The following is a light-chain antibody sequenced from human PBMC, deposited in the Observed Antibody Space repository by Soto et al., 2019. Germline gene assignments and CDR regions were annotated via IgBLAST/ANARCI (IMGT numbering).Light chain of an antibody. V-gene: IGKV1-5*03. CDR1: QSISSW. CDR3: QHYNSSPWT. CDR2: KAS. Sequence: DIPMTQSPSTLSASVGDRVTITCRASQSISSWLAWYQQKPGKAPKLLMYKASSLESGVPSRFSGSGSGTEFTLTISSLQPDDFATYYCQHYNSSPWTFGQGTKVEIK. J-gene: IGKJ1*01.